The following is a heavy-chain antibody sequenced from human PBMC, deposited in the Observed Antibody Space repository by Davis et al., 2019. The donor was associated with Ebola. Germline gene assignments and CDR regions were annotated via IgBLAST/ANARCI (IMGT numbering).Heavy chain of an antibody. CDR2: ISSSSSYI. CDR1: GFTFSSYS. V-gene: IGHV3-21*01. D-gene: IGHD6-19*01. J-gene: IGHJ4*02. Sequence: GESLKISCAASGFTFSSYSMNWVRQAPGKGLEWVSSISSSSSYIYYADSVKGRFTISRDNAKNSLYLQMNSLRAEDTAVYYCARGRPSYSSGFDYWGQGTLVTVSS. CDR3: ARGRPSYSSGFDY.